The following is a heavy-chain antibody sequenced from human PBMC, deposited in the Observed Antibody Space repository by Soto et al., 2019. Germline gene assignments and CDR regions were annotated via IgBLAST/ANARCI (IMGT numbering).Heavy chain of an antibody. CDR1: GFTFSDYY. J-gene: IGHJ6*02. D-gene: IGHD3-3*01. Sequence: GVLRLSCAASGFTFSDYYMSWIRQAPGKGLEWVSYISSSGSTIYYADSVKGRLTISRDNAKNSLYLQMNSLRAEDTAVYYCARALTICGGAPPYGMDVWGQGTTVTVSS. CDR2: ISSSGSTI. V-gene: IGHV3-11*01. CDR3: ARALTICGGAPPYGMDV.